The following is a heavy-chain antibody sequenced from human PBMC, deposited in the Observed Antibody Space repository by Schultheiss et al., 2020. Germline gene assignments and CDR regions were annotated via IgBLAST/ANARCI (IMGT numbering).Heavy chain of an antibody. J-gene: IGHJ3*02. CDR2: IYYSGST. D-gene: IGHD6-19*01. V-gene: IGHV4-59*01. CDR1: GGSISSYY. CDR3: ARDLFHIAVAGTDAFDI. Sequence: GSLRLSCTVSGGSISSYYWSWIRQPPGKGLEWIGYIYYSGSTNYNPSLKSRVTISVDKSKNQFSLKLSSVTAADTAVYYCARDLFHIAVAGTDAFDIWGQGTMVTVSS.